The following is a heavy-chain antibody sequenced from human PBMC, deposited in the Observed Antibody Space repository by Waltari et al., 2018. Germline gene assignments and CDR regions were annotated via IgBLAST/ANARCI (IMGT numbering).Heavy chain of an antibody. CDR3: ARDFASTYFFDY. V-gene: IGHV3-33*01. Sequence: QVQLVESGGVVVQPGRSLRLSCAASGFDFRGYVMHWVRQAPGKGLEWVAVIWYDGRYEYYADSVKGRFTISRDNSKDTLYLQMNSLRAEDTAVYYCARDFASTYFFDYWGQGTLVTVSS. J-gene: IGHJ4*02. CDR1: GFDFRGYV. CDR2: IWYDGRYE.